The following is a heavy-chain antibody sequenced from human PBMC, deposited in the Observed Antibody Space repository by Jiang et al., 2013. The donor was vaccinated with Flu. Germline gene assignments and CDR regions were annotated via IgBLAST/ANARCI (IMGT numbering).Heavy chain of an antibody. J-gene: IGHJ6*01. CDR2: INHSGST. D-gene: IGHD3-3*01. V-gene: IGHV4-34*01. CDR1: GGSFSGYY. Sequence: ALLKPSETLSLTCAVYGGSFSGYYWSWIRQPPGKGLEWIGEINHSGSTNYNPSLKSRVTISVDTSKNQFSLKLSSVTAADTAVYYCARCWGNYDFWRMDVWGQRDHGSPSPQ. CDR3: ARCWGNYDFWRMDV.